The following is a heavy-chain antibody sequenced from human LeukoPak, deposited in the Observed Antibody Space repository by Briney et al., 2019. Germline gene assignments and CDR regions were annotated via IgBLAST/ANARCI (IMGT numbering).Heavy chain of an antibody. J-gene: IGHJ4*02. Sequence: SETLSLTCTVSGGSISSYYWSWIRQPPGKGLEWFGYIYYSGSTNYNPSLKSRVTISVDTSKNQFSLKLSSVTAADTAVYYCARGDYYGSGSDHYYFDYWGQGTLVTVSS. CDR2: IYYSGST. CDR3: ARGDYYGSGSDHYYFDY. D-gene: IGHD3-10*01. V-gene: IGHV4-59*01. CDR1: GGSISSYY.